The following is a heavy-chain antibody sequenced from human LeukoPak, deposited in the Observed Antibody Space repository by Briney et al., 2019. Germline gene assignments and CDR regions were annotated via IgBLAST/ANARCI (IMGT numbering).Heavy chain of an antibody. V-gene: IGHV3-7*04. CDR1: GFTFSSYW. Sequence: SGGSLRLSCAASGFTFSSYWMSWVRQAPGNGLEWVANIKEDGSQKFYVDSVKGRFTISRDNAKNSLYLQMDSLRAEDTAVYYCARDLDYWGQGTLVTVSS. CDR3: ARDLDY. CDR2: IKEDGSQK. J-gene: IGHJ4*02.